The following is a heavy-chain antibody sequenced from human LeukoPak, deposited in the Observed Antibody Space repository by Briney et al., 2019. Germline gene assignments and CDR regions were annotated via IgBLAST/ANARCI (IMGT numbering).Heavy chain of an antibody. Sequence: VASVKVSCKASGYTFTSYYMHWVRQAPGQGLEWMGIINPSGGSTSYAQKFQGRVTMTRDTSTSTVYMELSSLRSEDTAEYYCARKLGIAVADDAFDIWGQGTMVTVSS. D-gene: IGHD6-19*01. J-gene: IGHJ3*02. CDR1: GYTFTSYY. CDR2: INPSGGST. CDR3: ARKLGIAVADDAFDI. V-gene: IGHV1-46*01.